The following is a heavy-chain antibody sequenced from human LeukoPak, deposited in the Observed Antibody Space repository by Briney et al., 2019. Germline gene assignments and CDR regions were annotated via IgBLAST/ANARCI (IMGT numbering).Heavy chain of an antibody. CDR1: GGSISTYY. CDR2: IYHSGSA. D-gene: IGHD4-11*01. CDR3: ARDGSNWSNDYYHGVDV. V-gene: IGHV4-59*01. Sequence: SETLSLTCTVSGGSISTYYWNWIRQPPGKGLEWIGYIYHSGSATYNPSLKSRVTISVDTSKNQFSLRLSSVTAADTAVYYCARDGSNWSNDYYHGVDVWGQGTTVTVSS. J-gene: IGHJ6*02.